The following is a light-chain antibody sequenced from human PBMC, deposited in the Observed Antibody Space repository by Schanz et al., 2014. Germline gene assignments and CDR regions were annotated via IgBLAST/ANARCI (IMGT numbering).Light chain of an antibody. Sequence: QSALTQPASVSGSPGQSITISCTGTSSDVGSYKLVSWYQQHPGKAPKLMIYGVTNRPSGVSNRFSGSKSGNTASLTISGLQTEDEADYYCCSYAGSYTFWVFGGGTKLTVL. CDR1: SSDVGSYKL. V-gene: IGLV2-23*02. CDR3: CSYAGSYTFWV. J-gene: IGLJ3*02. CDR2: GVT.